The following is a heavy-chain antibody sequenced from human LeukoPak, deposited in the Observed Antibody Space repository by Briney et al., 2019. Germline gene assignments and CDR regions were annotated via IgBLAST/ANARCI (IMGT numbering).Heavy chain of an antibody. CDR2: IYYSGST. CDR3: ASGDNDPLFDY. CDR1: GFTFRNYVTH. Sequence: LRLSCAASGFTFRNYVTHWIRQHPGKGLEWIGYIYYSGSTYYNPSLKDRVTISVVTSKNQFSLKLSSVTAADTAIYYCASGDNDPLFDYWGQGTLVTVSS. J-gene: IGHJ4*02. V-gene: IGHV4-31*02. D-gene: IGHD1-1*01.